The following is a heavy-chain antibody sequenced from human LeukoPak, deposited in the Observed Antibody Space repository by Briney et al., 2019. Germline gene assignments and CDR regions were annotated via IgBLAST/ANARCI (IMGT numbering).Heavy chain of an antibody. V-gene: IGHV4-34*01. Sequence: PSETLSLTCAVYGGSFSDYYWSWIRQPPGKGLEWIGEINHSGSTNYNPSLKSRVTISVDTSKNQFSLKLSSVTAADTAVYYCARALGYYYMDVWGKGTTVTVSS. CDR2: INHSGST. D-gene: IGHD7-27*01. CDR3: ARALGYYYMDV. CDR1: GGSFSDYY. J-gene: IGHJ6*03.